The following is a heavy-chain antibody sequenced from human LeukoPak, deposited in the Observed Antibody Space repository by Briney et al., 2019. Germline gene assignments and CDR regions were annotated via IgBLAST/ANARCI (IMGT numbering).Heavy chain of an antibody. D-gene: IGHD1-26*01. CDR1: GFTFSNAW. Sequence: GGSLRLSCAASGFTFSNAWMSWVRQAPGKGLEWVGRIKSKTDGGTTDYAAPVKGRFTISRDDSKNTLYLQMNSLKTEDTAVYYCTTDHHGIVGATTDYWGQGTLVTVSS. J-gene: IGHJ4*02. CDR3: TTDHHGIVGATTDY. CDR2: IKSKTDGGTT. V-gene: IGHV3-15*01.